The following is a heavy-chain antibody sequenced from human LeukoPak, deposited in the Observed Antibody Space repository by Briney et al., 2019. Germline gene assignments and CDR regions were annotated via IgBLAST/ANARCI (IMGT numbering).Heavy chain of an antibody. CDR2: INTDSGNT. J-gene: IGHJ4*02. V-gene: IGHV1-3*04. D-gene: IGHD3/OR15-3a*01. CDR1: GYTFTTYP. Sequence: ASVKVSCKASGYTFTTYPIHWVRQAPGQRLEWMGWINTDSGNTKYSQKFQGRVTTTRDTSATTAYMELNSLRSEDTAVYYCARDDAGLLGYWGQGTLVTVSS. CDR3: ARDDAGLLGY.